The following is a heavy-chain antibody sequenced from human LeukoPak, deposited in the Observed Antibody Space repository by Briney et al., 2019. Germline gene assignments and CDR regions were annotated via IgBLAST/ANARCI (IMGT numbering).Heavy chain of an antibody. CDR1: GFTVSNYW. J-gene: IGHJ4*02. CDR2: INGDGTVT. D-gene: IGHD3-10*01. CDR3: TPG. Sequence: QPGGSLRLSCAVSGFTVSNYWMHWVRQAPGKGLVWVSRINGDGTVTSYADSVKGRFTISRDNAKNTLFLQMNSLRAEDTAVYYCTPGGGRGTLVTVSS. V-gene: IGHV3-74*01.